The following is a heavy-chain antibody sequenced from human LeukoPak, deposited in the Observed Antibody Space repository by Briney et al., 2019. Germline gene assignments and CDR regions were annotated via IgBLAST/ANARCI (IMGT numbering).Heavy chain of an antibody. CDR2: ISSDENTK. J-gene: IGHJ4*02. D-gene: IGHD6-19*01. Sequence: PGGSLRLSCAASGFTFSCCAIHWVRQAPGRGLEWVAVISSDENTKLYADSVKGRFTVYRDNSKKTVWLQMNSLRAEDTAVYYCAKKGGSSGRYDYLDYWGQGTLVTVSS. CDR1: GFTFSCCA. V-gene: IGHV3-30-3*02. CDR3: AKKGGSSGRYDYLDY.